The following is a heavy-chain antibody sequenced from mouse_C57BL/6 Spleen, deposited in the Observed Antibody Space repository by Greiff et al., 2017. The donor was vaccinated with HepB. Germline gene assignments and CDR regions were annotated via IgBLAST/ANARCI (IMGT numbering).Heavy chain of an antibody. CDR2: FYPGSGSI. J-gene: IGHJ1*03. Sequence: QVQLQQSGAELVKPGASVKLSCKASGYTFTEYTIHWVKQRSGQGLEWIGWFYPGSGSIKYNEKFKDKATLTADKSSSTVYRELSRLTSDDSAVYFCARHEEYYCSIPWYFDVWGTGPTVTVSS. CDR3: ARHEEYYCSIPWYFDV. V-gene: IGHV1-62-2*01. CDR1: GYTFTEYT. D-gene: IGHD1-1*01.